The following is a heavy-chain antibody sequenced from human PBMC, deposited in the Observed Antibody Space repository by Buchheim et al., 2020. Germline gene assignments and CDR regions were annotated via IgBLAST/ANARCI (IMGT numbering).Heavy chain of an antibody. Sequence: EVQLLESGGGLVQPGGSLRLSCAASGFTFSTYAMSWVRQAPGKGLEWVGRIKSKTEGGTTDYAAPVKGRFTIPRDNAKNSLYLQMNSLRAEDTAVYYCARVGDSNYALSYYYGMDVWGQGTT. CDR1: GFTFSTYA. D-gene: IGHD4-11*01. CDR3: ARVGDSNYALSYYYGMDV. J-gene: IGHJ6*02. CDR2: IKSKTEGGTT. V-gene: IGHV3-15*01.